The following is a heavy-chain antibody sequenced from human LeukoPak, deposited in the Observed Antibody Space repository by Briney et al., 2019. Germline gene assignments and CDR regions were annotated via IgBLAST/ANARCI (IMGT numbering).Heavy chain of an antibody. CDR3: ARDAGYSSGWVDY. Sequence: SETLSLTCTVSGGSISSGDYYWSWIRQPPGKGLEWIGYIYYSGGTYYNPSLKSRVTISVDTSKNQFSLKLSSVTAADTAVYYCARDAGYSSGWVDYWGQGTLVTVSS. D-gene: IGHD6-19*01. V-gene: IGHV4-30-4*08. CDR1: GGSISSGDYY. CDR2: IYYSGGT. J-gene: IGHJ4*02.